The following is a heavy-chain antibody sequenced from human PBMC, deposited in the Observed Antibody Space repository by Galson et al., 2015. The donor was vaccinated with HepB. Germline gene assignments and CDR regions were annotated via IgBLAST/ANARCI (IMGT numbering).Heavy chain of an antibody. CDR1: GYTFTSYG. Sequence: SVKVSCKASGYTFTSYGISWVRQAPGQGLEWMGWISAYNGNTNYAQKLQGRVTMTTDTSTSTAYMELRSLRSDDTAVYYCARSPLLWFGELLMGGWFDPWGQGTLVTVSS. D-gene: IGHD3-10*01. V-gene: IGHV1-18*01. CDR3: ARSPLLWFGELLMGGWFDP. J-gene: IGHJ5*02. CDR2: ISAYNGNT.